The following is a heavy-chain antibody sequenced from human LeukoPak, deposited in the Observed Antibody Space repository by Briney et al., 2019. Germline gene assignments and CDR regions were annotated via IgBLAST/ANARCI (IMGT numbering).Heavy chain of an antibody. CDR1: GGSISGGGYY. Sequence: SETLPLTCTVSGGSISGGGYYWTWIRQPPGKGLEWIGYMSQSGSTYYNPSLKSRVTISVDTSKSQFSLKLTSVTAADTAVYYCARGLDIYGSGSYGFPPLYGMDVWGQGTTVTVSS. CDR3: ARGLDIYGSGSYGFPPLYGMDV. J-gene: IGHJ6*02. CDR2: MSQSGST. D-gene: IGHD3-10*01. V-gene: IGHV4-31*03.